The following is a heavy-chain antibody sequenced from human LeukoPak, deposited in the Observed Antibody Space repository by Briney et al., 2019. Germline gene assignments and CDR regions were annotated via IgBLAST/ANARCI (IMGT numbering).Heavy chain of an antibody. CDR2: IYYSGST. Sequence: SETLSLTCTVSGGSISSSSYYWGWIRQPPWKGLEWIGSIYYSGSTYYNPSLKIRVTISVDTSKNQFSLKLSSVTAADTAVYYCARAPRNAYDSSGYYSFFDYWGQGTLVTVPS. J-gene: IGHJ4*02. CDR1: GGSISSSSYY. CDR3: ARAPRNAYDSSGYYSFFDY. D-gene: IGHD3-22*01. V-gene: IGHV4-39*07.